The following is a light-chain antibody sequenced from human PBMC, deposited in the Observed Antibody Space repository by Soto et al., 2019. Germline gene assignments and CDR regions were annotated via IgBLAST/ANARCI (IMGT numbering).Light chain of an antibody. J-gene: IGKJ4*01. CDR1: QSVSSSY. Sequence: IVLTQSPGTLSLSPGERATLSGRASQSVSSSYLAWYQQKPGQAPRLLIYGASSRATGIPDRFSGSGSGTDFTLTISRLEPEDFAVYYCQQYGSSPLTFGGGTKVDIK. CDR2: GAS. CDR3: QQYGSSPLT. V-gene: IGKV3-20*01.